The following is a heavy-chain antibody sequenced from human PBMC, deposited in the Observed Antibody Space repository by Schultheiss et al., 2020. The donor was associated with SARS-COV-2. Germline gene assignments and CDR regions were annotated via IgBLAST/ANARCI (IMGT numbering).Heavy chain of an antibody. V-gene: IGHV4-4*02. CDR1: GGSISSSNW. J-gene: IGHJ4*02. CDR2: IYHSGST. Sequence: SETLSLTCAVSGGSISSSNWWSWVRQPPGKGLEWIGEIYHSGSTNYNPSLKSRVTISVDTSKNQFSLKLSSVTAADTAVYYCARHTVLDLRSWYSSSWFPYFDYWGQGTLVTVSS. CDR3: ARHTVLDLRSWYSSSWFPYFDY. D-gene: IGHD6-13*01.